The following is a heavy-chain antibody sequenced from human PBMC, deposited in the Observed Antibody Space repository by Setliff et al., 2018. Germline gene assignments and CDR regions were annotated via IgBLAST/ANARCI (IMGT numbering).Heavy chain of an antibody. J-gene: IGHJ4*02. V-gene: IGHV1-18*01. CDR2: ISVYNGDT. Sequence: GASVKVSCKASGYTFRNYAFAWVRQAPGQGLEWVGWISVYNGDTNYAQKFQGRATLTTDTSTSTAYMELRSLTSDDSAFYYCARAPSVELVTIRTNSWFTYWGQGTLVTVSS. CDR1: GYTFRNYA. CDR3: ARAPSVELVTIRTNSWFTY. D-gene: IGHD5-18*01.